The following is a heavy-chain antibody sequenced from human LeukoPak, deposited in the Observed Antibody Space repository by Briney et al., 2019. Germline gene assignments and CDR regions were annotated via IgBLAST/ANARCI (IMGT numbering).Heavy chain of an antibody. CDR1: GFTFSSYG. V-gene: IGHV3-30*02. CDR2: IRYDGSNK. D-gene: IGHD3-3*01. J-gene: IGHJ4*02. Sequence: HPGGSLRLSCAASGFTFSSYGMHWVRQAPGKGLEWVAFIRYDGSNKYYADSVKGRFTISRDNAKNSLYLQMNSVRAEDTAVYYCVRDFRFLDDYWGQGTLVSVSS. CDR3: VRDFRFLDDY.